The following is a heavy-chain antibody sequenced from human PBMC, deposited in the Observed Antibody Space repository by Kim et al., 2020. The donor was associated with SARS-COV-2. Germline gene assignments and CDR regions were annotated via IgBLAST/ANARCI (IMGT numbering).Heavy chain of an antibody. CDR1: GYTFTGYY. CDR3: ARANFNSGGYDSYYFDY. V-gene: IGHV1-2*04. CDR2: INPNSGGT. J-gene: IGHJ4*02. Sequence: ASVKVSCKASGYTFTGYYMHWVRQAPGQGLGWMGWINPNSGGTNYAQKFQGWVTMTRDTSISTAYMELSRLRSDDTAVYYCARANFNSGGYDSYYFDYWGQGTLVTVSS. D-gene: IGHD5-12*01.